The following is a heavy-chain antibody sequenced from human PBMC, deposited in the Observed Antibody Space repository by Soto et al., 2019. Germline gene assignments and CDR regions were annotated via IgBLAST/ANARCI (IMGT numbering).Heavy chain of an antibody. J-gene: IGHJ3*02. CDR3: ARDHVSGGEQWLVWHLFDAFDI. CDR2: ISSSSSYI. D-gene: IGHD6-19*01. CDR1: GFTFSSYS. Sequence: GGSLRLSCAASGFTFSSYSMNWVRQAPGKGLEWVSSISSSSSYIYYADSVKGRFTISRDNAKNSLYLQMNSLRAEDTAVYYCARDHVSGGEQWLVWHLFDAFDIWGQGTMVTVSS. V-gene: IGHV3-21*01.